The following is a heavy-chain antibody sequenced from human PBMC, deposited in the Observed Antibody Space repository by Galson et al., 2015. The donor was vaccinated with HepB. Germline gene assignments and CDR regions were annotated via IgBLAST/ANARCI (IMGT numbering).Heavy chain of an antibody. CDR2: INHSGST. J-gene: IGHJ6*03. V-gene: IGHV4-34*01. CDR3: ARSKAAPRRNYMDV. Sequence: ETLSLTCAVYGGSFSGYYWSWIRQPPGKGLEWIGEINHSGSTNYNPSLKSRVTISVDTSKNQFSLKLSSVTAADTAVYYCARSKAAPRRNYMDVWGKGTTVTVSS. CDR1: GGSFSGYY. D-gene: IGHD2-15*01.